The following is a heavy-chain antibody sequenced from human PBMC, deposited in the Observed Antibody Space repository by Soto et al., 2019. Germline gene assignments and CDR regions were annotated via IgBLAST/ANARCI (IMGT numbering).Heavy chain of an antibody. CDR3: AAIEKRGLSLRGDYAWFDP. J-gene: IGHJ5*02. D-gene: IGHD4-17*01. V-gene: IGHV1-69*06. Sequence: SVKVSCKASGGTFSSYAISWVRQAPGKGLEWMGGIIPIFDTANYAQKFQGRVTITADTSTDTAYMELSSLRSEDTAVYYCAAIEKRGLSLRGDYAWFDPWGQGTLVTVSS. CDR2: IIPIFDTA. CDR1: GGTFSSYA.